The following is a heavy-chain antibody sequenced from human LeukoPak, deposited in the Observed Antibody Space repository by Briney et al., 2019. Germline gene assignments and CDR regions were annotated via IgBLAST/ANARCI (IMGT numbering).Heavy chain of an antibody. CDR2: IGSSGGT. J-gene: IGHJ4*02. CDR3: AKDWLRQDHCGSDCLDY. V-gene: IGHV3-23*01. D-gene: IGHD2-21*02. CDR1: GFTFSTYA. Sequence: HPGGSLRLSCEASGFTFSTYAMSWVRQAPGKGLEWVSSIGSSGGTFYADSVNGRLTVSRDNSKNTLYLQMSSLRGEDTAVYYCAKDWLRQDHCGSDCLDYWGQGTLVTVSS.